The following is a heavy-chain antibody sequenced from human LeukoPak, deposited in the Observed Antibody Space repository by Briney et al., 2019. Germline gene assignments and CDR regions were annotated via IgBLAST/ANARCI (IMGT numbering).Heavy chain of an antibody. CDR1: GGSISSYY. CDR3: ARQDVATIWDP. J-gene: IGHJ5*02. V-gene: IGHV4-59*08. D-gene: IGHD5-12*01. CDR2: IYYSGST. Sequence: PSETLSLTCTVSGGSISSYYWSWIRQPPGKGLEWIGYIYYSGSTNYNPSLKSRVTISVDTSKNQFSLKLSSVTAVDTAVYYCARQDVATIWDPWGQGTLVTVSS.